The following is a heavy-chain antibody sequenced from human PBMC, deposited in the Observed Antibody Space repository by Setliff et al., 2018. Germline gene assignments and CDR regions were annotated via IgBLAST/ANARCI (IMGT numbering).Heavy chain of an antibody. Sequence: PSETLSLTCTVSGGSISPYFWSWIRQPPGKGLEWIGYIYHNGNTNFNPSLKTRVTMSVDPSKNQFALNLRSVTAADTAVYYRVRDRTAYSYGLDVWAQGTTVTVSS. D-gene: IGHD5-18*01. CDR3: VRDRTAYSYGLDV. CDR2: IYHNGNT. CDR1: GGSISPYF. J-gene: IGHJ6*02. V-gene: IGHV4-59*01.